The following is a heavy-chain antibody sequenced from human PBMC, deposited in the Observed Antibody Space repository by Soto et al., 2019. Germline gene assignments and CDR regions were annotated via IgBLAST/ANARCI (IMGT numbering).Heavy chain of an antibody. J-gene: IGHJ4*02. CDR3: ARGLWFDY. D-gene: IGHD3-10*01. CDR1: GFTFSSYS. CDR2: ISSSSSTI. V-gene: IGHV3-48*01. Sequence: PGGSLRLSCAASGFTFSSYSMNWVRQAPGKGLEWVSYISSSSSTIYYADSVKGRFTISRDNAKNSLYLQMISLRAEDTAVYYCARGLWFDYWGQGTLVTVSS.